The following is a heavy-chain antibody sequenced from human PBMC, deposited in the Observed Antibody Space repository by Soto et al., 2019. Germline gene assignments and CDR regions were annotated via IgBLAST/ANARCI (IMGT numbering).Heavy chain of an antibody. CDR3: AKATATGGGAFDI. Sequence: PGGSLRLSCAASGFTFGNYWMHWVRQAPGKGLEWVSRMNSDGSTTNYADSVKGRFTVSRDNARNTLHLQMNSLTAGDTAVYYCAKATATGGGAFDICGQGTMVTVSS. CDR2: MNSDGSTT. V-gene: IGHV3-74*01. CDR1: GFTFGNYW. J-gene: IGHJ3*02. D-gene: IGHD2-8*02.